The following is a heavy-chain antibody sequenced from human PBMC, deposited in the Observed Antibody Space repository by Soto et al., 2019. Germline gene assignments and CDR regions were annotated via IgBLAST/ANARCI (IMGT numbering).Heavy chain of an antibody. D-gene: IGHD2-2*01. CDR2: ISYDGSNK. Sequence: QVQLVESGGGAVQPGRSLRLSCAASGFTFSSYGMHWVRQAPGKGLEWVAVISYDGSNKYYADSVKGRFTISRDNSKNTLYLQMNSLRAEDTAVYYCAKDENFHYCSSTSCYMDVWGKGTTVTVSS. J-gene: IGHJ6*03. CDR3: AKDENFHYCSSTSCYMDV. CDR1: GFTFSSYG. V-gene: IGHV3-30*18.